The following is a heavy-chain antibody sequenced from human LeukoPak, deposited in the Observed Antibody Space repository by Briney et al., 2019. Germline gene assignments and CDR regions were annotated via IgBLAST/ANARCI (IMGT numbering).Heavy chain of an antibody. CDR1: GFTFSSYG. Sequence: GGSLRLSCAASGFTFSSYGTHWVRQAPGKGLEWVAVISNDGSNRYYVDSVEGRFTISRDNSKNTLYLQMNSLRAEDAAVYYCARDSGEYSGYDYVRPYYDYYYYGMDVWGQGTTVTVSS. CDR3: ARDSGEYSGYDYVRPYYDYYYYGMDV. V-gene: IGHV3-30*03. D-gene: IGHD5-12*01. CDR2: ISNDGSNR. J-gene: IGHJ6*02.